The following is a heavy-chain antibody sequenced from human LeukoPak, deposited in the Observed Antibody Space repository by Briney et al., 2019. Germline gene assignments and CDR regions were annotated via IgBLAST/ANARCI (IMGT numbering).Heavy chain of an antibody. V-gene: IGHV3-30*18. D-gene: IGHD2-15*01. J-gene: IGHJ1*01. CDR1: GSTFSSYG. CDR2: ISYDGPNK. CDR3: AKDFAKYCSGGCDFQY. Sequence: GSLRLSCAVSGSTFSSYGMHWVRPPPGRGLVWVAVISYDGPNKYYADSVKGRFTISRDNSKNTLYLQMNSLRTDDTAVYYCAKDFAKYCSGGCDFQYWGQGTLVTVSS.